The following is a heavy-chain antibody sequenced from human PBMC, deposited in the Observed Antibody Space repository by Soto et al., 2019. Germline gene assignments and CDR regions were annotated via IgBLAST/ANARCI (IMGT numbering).Heavy chain of an antibody. CDR1: GYTFTSYY. Sequence: QVQLVQSGAEVKKPGASVKVSCKASGYTFTSYYMHWVRQAPGQGLEWMGLINPNGGRTSDAQKFQGRVTMTRDTTTSTVSMELSSLRSEDTAVYYCAIPLLGYCRGGSCSDFEYWGQGTLVTVSS. J-gene: IGHJ4*02. CDR3: AIPLLGYCRGGSCSDFEY. CDR2: INPNGGRT. V-gene: IGHV1-46*01. D-gene: IGHD2-15*01.